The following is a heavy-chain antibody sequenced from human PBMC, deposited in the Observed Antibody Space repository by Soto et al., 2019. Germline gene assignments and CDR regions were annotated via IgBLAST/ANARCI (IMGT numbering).Heavy chain of an antibody. V-gene: IGHV4-30-4*01. CDR1: GGSISSGDYY. CDR3: ARGLQQLAVDFDY. D-gene: IGHD6-6*01. Sequence: QVQLQESGPGLVKPSQTLSLTCTVSGGSISSGDYYWSWIRQPPGKGLEWIEYIYYSGSTYYNPSLKSRVTISLDTSKNQFSLKLSSVTAADTAVYYCARGLQQLAVDFDYWGQGTLVTVSS. CDR2: IYYSGST. J-gene: IGHJ4*02.